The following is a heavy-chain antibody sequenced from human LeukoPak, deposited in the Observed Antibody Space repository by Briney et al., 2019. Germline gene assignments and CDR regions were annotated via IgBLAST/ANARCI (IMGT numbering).Heavy chain of an antibody. Sequence: SETLSLTCTVSGGSISSSSYYWGWIRQPPGKGLEWIGSIYYSGSTYYNPSLKSRVTISVDTSKNQFSLKLSSVTAADTAVYYCAYTSPFDYWGQGTLVTVSS. D-gene: IGHD2-2*02. CDR3: AYTSPFDY. CDR1: GGSISSSSYY. CDR2: IYYSGST. J-gene: IGHJ4*02. V-gene: IGHV4-39*01.